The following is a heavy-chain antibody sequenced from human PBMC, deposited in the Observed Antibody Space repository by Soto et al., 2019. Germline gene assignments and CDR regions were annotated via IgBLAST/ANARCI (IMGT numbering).Heavy chain of an antibody. V-gene: IGHV3-33*01. CDR1: GFTFRNHG. D-gene: IGHD2-2*01. CDR3: ARDVGWPAARFDF. CDR2: IWYDGSEK. J-gene: IGHJ5*01. Sequence: QVQLVESGGGVVQPGRSLRLSCAASGFTFRNHGMHWVRQAPGKGLEWVAVIWYDGSEKYYADSVKGRITVSRDNSKNTLYLQMNSLRGEDKAMYYCARDVGWPAARFDFWGQGTLVMVSS.